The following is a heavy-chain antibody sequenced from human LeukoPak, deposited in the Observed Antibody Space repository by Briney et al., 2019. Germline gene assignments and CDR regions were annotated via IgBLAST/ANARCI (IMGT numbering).Heavy chain of an antibody. J-gene: IGHJ4*02. CDR2: IYYSGST. CDR3: ASTPDYHDSSGYYPC. V-gene: IGHV4-59*01. Sequence: SETLSLTCTVSGGSISSYYWSWIRQPPGKGLEWIGYIYYSGSTNYNPSLKSRVTISVDTSKNQFSLKLSSVTAADTAVYYCASTPDYHDSSGYYPCWGQGTLVTVSS. CDR1: GGSISSYY. D-gene: IGHD3-22*01.